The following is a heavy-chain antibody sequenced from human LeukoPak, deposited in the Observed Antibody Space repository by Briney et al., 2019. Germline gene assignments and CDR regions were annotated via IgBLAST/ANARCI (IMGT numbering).Heavy chain of an antibody. D-gene: IGHD4-11*01. J-gene: IGHJ6*04. V-gene: IGHV4-59*01. CDR2: IYYSGST. Sequence: SETLSLTCTVSGGSISSYYWSWIRQPPGKGLEWIGYIYYSGSTNYNPSLKSRVTISVDTSKNQFSLKLSSVTAADTAVYYCARTPTVTTRGCYYSMDVWGKGTTVTVSS. CDR3: ARTPTVTTRGCYYSMDV. CDR1: GGSISSYY.